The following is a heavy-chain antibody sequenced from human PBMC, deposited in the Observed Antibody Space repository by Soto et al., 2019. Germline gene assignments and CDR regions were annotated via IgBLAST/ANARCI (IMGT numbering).Heavy chain of an antibody. CDR1: GFTFSSYA. Sequence: SLRLSCAASGFTFSSYAMHWVRQAPGKGLEWVAVISYDGSNKYYADSVKGRFTISRDNSKNTLYLQMNSLRAEDTAVYYCARDPGKWELLRNYFDYWGQGTLVTVSS. J-gene: IGHJ4*02. D-gene: IGHD1-26*01. CDR3: ARDPGKWELLRNYFDY. V-gene: IGHV3-30-3*01. CDR2: ISYDGSNK.